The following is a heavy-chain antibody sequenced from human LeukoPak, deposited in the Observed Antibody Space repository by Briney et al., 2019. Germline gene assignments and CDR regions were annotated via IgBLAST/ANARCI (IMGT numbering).Heavy chain of an antibody. Sequence: TSETLSLTCTVSGGSISSSSYYWGWIRQPPGKGLEWIGSIYYSGSTYYNPSLKSRVTISVDTSKNQFSLKLSSVTAADTAVYYCARHVITDYGSGSYPQDYWGQGTLVTVSS. CDR1: GGSISSSSYY. D-gene: IGHD3-10*01. V-gene: IGHV4-39*01. CDR3: ARHVITDYGSGSYPQDY. CDR2: IYYSGST. J-gene: IGHJ4*02.